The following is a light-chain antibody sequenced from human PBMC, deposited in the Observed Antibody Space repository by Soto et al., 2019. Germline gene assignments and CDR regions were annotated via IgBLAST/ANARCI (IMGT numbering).Light chain of an antibody. Sequence: QSVLTQPASVSGSPGQSITISCTGTSSDVGGYNFVSWYQQHPGKAPKLMIYEVTNRPSGVSNRFSGSKSGNTASLTISGLQAEDEGDYYCTSYTSRNTLVIGGGTKLTVL. CDR2: EVT. CDR3: TSYTSRNTLV. J-gene: IGLJ2*01. V-gene: IGLV2-14*01. CDR1: SSDVGGYNF.